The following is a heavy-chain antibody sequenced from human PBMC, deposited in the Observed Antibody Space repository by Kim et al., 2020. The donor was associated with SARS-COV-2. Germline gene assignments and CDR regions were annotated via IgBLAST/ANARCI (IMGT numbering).Heavy chain of an antibody. V-gene: IGHV4-39*06. CDR3: ARETRGYDFWSGYYTVDD. D-gene: IGHD3-3*01. Sequence: KSRVTISVDTSKNQFALKLSSVTAADTAVYYCARETRGYDFWSGYYTVDDWGQGTLVTVSS. J-gene: IGHJ4*02.